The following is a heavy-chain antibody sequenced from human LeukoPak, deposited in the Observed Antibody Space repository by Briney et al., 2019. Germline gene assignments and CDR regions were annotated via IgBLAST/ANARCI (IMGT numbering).Heavy chain of an antibody. D-gene: IGHD2-15*01. CDR3: GKGGACSGGSCYRYFDY. CDR2: ISSSSSYI. V-gene: IGHV3-21*04. CDR1: GFTFSSYS. Sequence: PGGSLRPSCAASGFTFSSYSMNWVRQAPGKGLEWVSSISSSSSYIYYADSVKGRFTISRDNAKNSLYLQMNSLRAEDTAVYYCGKGGACSGGSCYRYFDYWGQGTLVTVSS. J-gene: IGHJ4*02.